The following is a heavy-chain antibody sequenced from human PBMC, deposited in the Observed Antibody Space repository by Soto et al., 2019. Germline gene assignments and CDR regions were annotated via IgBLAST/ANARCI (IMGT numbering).Heavy chain of an antibody. J-gene: IGHJ3*02. CDR3: ARWGVIVVVTAIHDAFDI. CDR2: IYYSGST. D-gene: IGHD2-21*02. CDR1: GGSISSGDYY. Sequence: QVQLQESGPGLVKPSQTLSLTCTVSGGSISSGDYYWSWIRQPPGKGLEWIGYIYYSGSTYYNPSLKSRVTISVDTSKNQFSLKLSSVTATDTAVYYCARWGVIVVVTAIHDAFDIWGQGTMVTVSS. V-gene: IGHV4-30-4*01.